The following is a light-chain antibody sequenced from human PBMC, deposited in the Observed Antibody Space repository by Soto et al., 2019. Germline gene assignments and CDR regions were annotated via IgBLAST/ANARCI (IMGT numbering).Light chain of an antibody. CDR2: EVS. Sequence: QSALTQPASVSGSPGQSITISCTGTSSDIGVYNYVSWYQQHPGKAPKLVICEVSNRPSGVSSRFSGSKSGNTASLTISGLRAEDEADYYCTSFTTTNIWVFGGGTQQTVL. V-gene: IGLV2-14*01. CDR1: SSDIGVYNY. J-gene: IGLJ3*02. CDR3: TSFTTTNIWV.